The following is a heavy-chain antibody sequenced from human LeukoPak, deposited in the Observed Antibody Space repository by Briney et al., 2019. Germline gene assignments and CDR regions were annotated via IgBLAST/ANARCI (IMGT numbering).Heavy chain of an antibody. CDR1: GFTFSSYA. CDR3: ARATGTTFSYFDS. CDR2: ISYDGSNK. Sequence: GGSLRLSCAASGFTFSSYAMHWVRQAPGKGLEWVAVISYDGSNKYYADSVKGRFTISRDNSKNTLFLQMNSLRAEDTAVYYCARATGTTFSYFDSWGQGTLVTVSS. V-gene: IGHV3-30*14. J-gene: IGHJ4*02. D-gene: IGHD1-7*01.